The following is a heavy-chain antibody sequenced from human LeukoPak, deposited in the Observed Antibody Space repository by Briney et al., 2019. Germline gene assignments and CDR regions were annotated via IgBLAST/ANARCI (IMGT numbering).Heavy chain of an antibody. V-gene: IGHV3-23*01. J-gene: IGHJ4*02. CDR3: AKDRGSGWYLLDY. Sequence: GGSLRLSCAASGFTFSSYAMSWVRQAPGKGLEWVSAISGGGGTTYFADSVKGRFTISRDNSKNTLYLQMNSLRAEDTAVYYCAKDRGSGWYLLDYWGQGTLVTVSS. CDR1: GFTFSSYA. CDR2: ISGGGGTT. D-gene: IGHD6-19*01.